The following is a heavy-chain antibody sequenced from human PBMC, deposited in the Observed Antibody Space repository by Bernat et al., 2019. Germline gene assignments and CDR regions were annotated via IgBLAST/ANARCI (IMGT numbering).Heavy chain of an antibody. V-gene: IGHV3-23*01. CDR1: GFTFSSNA. D-gene: IGHD2-15*01. CDR2: ISNSGGDT. CDR3: VKDMYWWAFDY. Sequence: EVQLLESGGGLAQPGGSLRLSCAASGFTFSSNAMSWVRQAPGKGLEWVSAISNSGGDTFYAASVKGRFTISRDTSKNTLYLQMSSLRAEDTAVYHCVKDMYWWAFDYWGQGSLVTVSS. J-gene: IGHJ4*02.